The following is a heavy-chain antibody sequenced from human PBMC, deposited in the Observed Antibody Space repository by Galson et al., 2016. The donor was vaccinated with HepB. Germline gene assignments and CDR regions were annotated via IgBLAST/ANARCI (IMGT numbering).Heavy chain of an antibody. CDR3: AKKSLVAGTATYVFDN. CDR1: GFPFSTYG. CDR2: ISGSGGSI. D-gene: IGHD6-19*01. J-gene: IGHJ4*02. V-gene: IGHV3-23*01. Sequence: SLRLSCAASGFPFSTYGMSWVRQAPGKGLEWVSGISGSGGSIYSADSVKGRFAISRDNSKNTLYLQMNSLRADDTAVYYCAKKSLVAGTATYVFDNWGQGTLVTGSS.